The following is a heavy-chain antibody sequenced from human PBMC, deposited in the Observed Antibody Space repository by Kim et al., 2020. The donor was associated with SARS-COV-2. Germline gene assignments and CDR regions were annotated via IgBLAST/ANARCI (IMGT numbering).Heavy chain of an antibody. J-gene: IGHJ4*02. D-gene: IGHD3-10*01. CDR1: GYTFIGYY. CDR2: INPKSGGT. Sequence: ASVKVSCKASGYTFIGYYMHWVRQAPGQGLEWMGWINPKSGGTNYAQKFQGRVTMTRDTSISTAYMELSRLTSDDTAVYYCAYAPGGYYGPEWGQGTLFT. V-gene: IGHV1-2*02. CDR3: AYAPGGYYGPE.